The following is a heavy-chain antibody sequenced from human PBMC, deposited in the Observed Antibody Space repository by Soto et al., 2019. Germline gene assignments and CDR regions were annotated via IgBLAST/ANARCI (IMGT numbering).Heavy chain of an antibody. V-gene: IGHV3-21*01. CDR3: ARGDRRNEFWSSRLNWFDT. D-gene: IGHD3-3*01. J-gene: IGHJ5*02. Sequence: PCCCLRICSASCRFTVSSYSMNGVRKATGKGLEWVSSISSSSSYIYYADSVKGRFTISRDNAKNSLYLQMNSLRAEDTAVYYCARGDRRNEFWSSRLNWFDTWGQGNLVTVSS. CDR1: RFTVSSYS. CDR2: ISSSSSYI.